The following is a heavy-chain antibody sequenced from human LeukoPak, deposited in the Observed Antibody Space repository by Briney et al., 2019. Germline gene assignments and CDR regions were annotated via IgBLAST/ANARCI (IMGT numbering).Heavy chain of an antibody. CDR2: ISWYSGSI. V-gene: IGHV3-9*03. CDR1: GFTFDDYA. J-gene: IGHJ3*02. CDR3: AKSSRRDCSSTSCYDAFDI. Sequence: GGSLRLSCAASGFTFDDYAMHWVRQAPGKGLEWVSGISWYSGSIGYADSVEGRFTISRDNAKNSLYLQMNSLRAEDMALYYCAKSSRRDCSSTSCYDAFDIWGQGTMVTVSS. D-gene: IGHD2-2*01.